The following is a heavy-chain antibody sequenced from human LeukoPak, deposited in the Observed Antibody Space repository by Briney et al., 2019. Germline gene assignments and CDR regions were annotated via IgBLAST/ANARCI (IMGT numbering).Heavy chain of an antibody. CDR3: ARVRATLFGVAMDYMDV. V-gene: IGHV4-59*08. D-gene: IGHD3-3*01. CDR2: IYYSGST. Sequence: PSEALSLTCTVSGGSLSSYYWSWLRQPPGKGLEWIGYIYYSGSTNYNPSPTSRVSISVDTSKNQLSLKLSSVTAADTAVYYCARVRATLFGVAMDYMDVWGKGTTVTVSS. J-gene: IGHJ6*03. CDR1: GGSLSSYY.